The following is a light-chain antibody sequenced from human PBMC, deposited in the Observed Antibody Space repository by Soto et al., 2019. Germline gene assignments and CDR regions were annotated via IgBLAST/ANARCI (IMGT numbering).Light chain of an antibody. CDR1: NVGSKT. V-gene: IGKV3-11*01. Sequence: PPSVSVAPGQTARITCGGNNVGSKTVHWYQQKPGQAPRFLIFDASNRPTGVPLRFSGSGSGTDFTLTISSLEPEDFAVYYCQQRETWPITFGQGTRLEIK. CDR3: QQRETWPIT. CDR2: DAS. J-gene: IGKJ5*01.